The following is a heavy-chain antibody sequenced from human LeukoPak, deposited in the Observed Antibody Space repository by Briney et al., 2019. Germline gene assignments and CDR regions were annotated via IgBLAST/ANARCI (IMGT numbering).Heavy chain of an antibody. CDR1: GGTFSSYA. V-gene: IGHV1-69*05. J-gene: IGHJ5*02. CDR2: IIPIFGTA. Sequence: SVKVSCKASGGTFSSYAISWVRQAPGQGLEWMGGIIPIFGTANYAQKFQGRVTITTDESTSTAYMELSSLRSEDTAVYYCARDHGGIPWFDPWGQGTLVTVSS. D-gene: IGHD3-3*01. CDR3: ARDHGGIPWFDP.